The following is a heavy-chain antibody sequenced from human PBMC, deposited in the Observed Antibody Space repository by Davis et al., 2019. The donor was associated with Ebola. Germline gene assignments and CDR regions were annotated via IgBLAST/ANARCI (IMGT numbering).Heavy chain of an antibody. Sequence: SETLYLTCAVYGVSFSGYYWSWIRQPPGKGLEWIGEINHSGSTNYNPSLKSRVTVSVDTSKNQFSLKLSSVTAADTAVYYCARVVLLWFGELLYYYYGMDVWGKGTTVTVSS. V-gene: IGHV4-34*01. CDR3: ARVVLLWFGELLYYYYGMDV. CDR1: GVSFSGYY. J-gene: IGHJ6*04. CDR2: INHSGST. D-gene: IGHD3-10*01.